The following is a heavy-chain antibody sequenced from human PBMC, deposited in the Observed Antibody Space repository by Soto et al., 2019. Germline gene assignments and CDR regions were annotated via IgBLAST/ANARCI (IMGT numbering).Heavy chain of an antibody. Sequence: PSETLSLTCTVSGGSISSGGYYWSWIRQHPGKGLEWIGYIYYSGSTYYNPSLKSRVTISVDTSKNQFSLKLSSVTAADTAVYYCARGEYYDILTGAFDIWGQGTMVTVSS. J-gene: IGHJ3*02. CDR2: IYYSGST. V-gene: IGHV4-31*03. D-gene: IGHD3-9*01. CDR3: ARGEYYDILTGAFDI. CDR1: GGSISSGGYY.